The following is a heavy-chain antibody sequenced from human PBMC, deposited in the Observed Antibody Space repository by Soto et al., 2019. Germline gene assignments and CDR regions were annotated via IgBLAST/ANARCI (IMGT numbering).Heavy chain of an antibody. Sequence: GGSLRLSWAASGVTFSGYGMHWVRKAQGKGLEWVAVIWYDGSNKYYADSVKGRFTISRDNSKNTLYLQMNSLRAEATAVYYCVPQTWFDPWGQGTLVTVSS. CDR2: IWYDGSNK. V-gene: IGHV3-33*01. CDR3: VPQTWFDP. CDR1: GVTFSGYG. J-gene: IGHJ5*02.